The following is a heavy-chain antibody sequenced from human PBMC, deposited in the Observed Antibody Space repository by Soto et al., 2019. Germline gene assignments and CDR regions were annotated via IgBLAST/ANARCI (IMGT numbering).Heavy chain of an antibody. CDR3: ARAASGPGWFDP. CDR1: GGSISSGGYS. J-gene: IGHJ5*02. Sequence: QLQLQESGSGLVKPSQTLSLTCAVSGGSISSGGYSWSWIRQPPGKGLEWIGYIYHSGSTYYNPYLKSRVTISVDRSKNQFARKLSSVTAADTAVYYWARAASGPGWFDPWGQGTLVTVSS. CDR2: IYHSGST. V-gene: IGHV4-30-2*01. D-gene: IGHD3-10*01.